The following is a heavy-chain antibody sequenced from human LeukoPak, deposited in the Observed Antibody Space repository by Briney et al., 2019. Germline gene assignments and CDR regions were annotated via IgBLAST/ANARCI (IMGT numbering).Heavy chain of an antibody. J-gene: IGHJ3*02. V-gene: IGHV4-61*01. CDR1: GGSFSSGTYY. Sequence: SETLSLTCTVSGGSFSSGTYYWSWIRQPPGKGLEWIGYIYYSGSTNYNPSLKSRVTVSVDTSKNQCSLKLSSVTTADTAVYYCTRSTNLEAFDIWGQGTMVTVSS. CDR2: IYYSGST. CDR3: TRSTNLEAFDI. D-gene: IGHD2-8*01.